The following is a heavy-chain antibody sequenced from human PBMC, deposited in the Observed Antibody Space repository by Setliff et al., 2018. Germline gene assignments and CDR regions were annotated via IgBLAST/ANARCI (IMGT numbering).Heavy chain of an antibody. D-gene: IGHD5-18*01. V-gene: IGHV1-69*13. CDR3: ARNIGMGQRDYFDY. Sequence: SVKVSCKASGGTFNTYAINWVRQAPGQGLAWMGGIVPVFGTRNYARKFQGRVTFSADDSANTAYMELTSPTSEDTAVYYCARNIGMGQRDYFDYWGQGTVVTVSS. J-gene: IGHJ4*02. CDR2: IVPVFGTR. CDR1: GGTFNTYA.